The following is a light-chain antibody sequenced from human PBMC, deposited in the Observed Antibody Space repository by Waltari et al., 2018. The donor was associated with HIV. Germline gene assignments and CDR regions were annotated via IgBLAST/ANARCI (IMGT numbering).Light chain of an antibody. Sequence: QSALTQPPSASGSPGQSVTLSCTGSNSAIRSYGFVSWYQLHPGKAPKLVISEVTKRPSGVSDRFSGSKSANTAFLTVSGLQAEDEADYYCSSFADRDGFYVLFGGGTRLTVL. V-gene: IGLV2-8*01. CDR1: NSAIRSYGF. CDR3: SSFADRDGFYVL. J-gene: IGLJ2*01. CDR2: EVT.